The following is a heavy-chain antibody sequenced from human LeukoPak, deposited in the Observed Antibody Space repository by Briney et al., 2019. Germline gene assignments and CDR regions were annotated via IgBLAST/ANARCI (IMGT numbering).Heavy chain of an antibody. CDR3: AKALAAGYYYYGMDV. J-gene: IGHJ6*04. CDR1: GFTFSNYG. CDR2: ISYDGSNK. V-gene: IGHV3-30*18. Sequence: GGSLRLSCAASGFTFSNYGMHWVRQAPGKGLEWVAVISYDGSNKYYAVSVKGRFTISRDNSKNTSYLQMNSLRAEDTAVYYCAKALAAGYYYYGMDVWGKGTTVAVSS. D-gene: IGHD6-13*01.